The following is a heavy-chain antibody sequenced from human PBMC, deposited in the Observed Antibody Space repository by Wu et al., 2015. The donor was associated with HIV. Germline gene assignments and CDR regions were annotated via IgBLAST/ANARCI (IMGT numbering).Heavy chain of an antibody. V-gene: IGHV1-69*05. CDR2: IIPIFATA. D-gene: IGHD2-2*01. J-gene: IGHJ3*02. CDR1: GGTFSNYA. CDR3: ARPSTGIVVVPAARGLDAFDI. Sequence: QVQLVQSGAEVKKPGSSVKVSCKASGGTFSNYAISWVRQAPGQGLEWMGGIIPIFATANYAQKFQGRVTITTDESTSTAYMELSSLRSEDTAVYYCARPSTGIVVVPAARGLDAFDIWGQGTMVTVSS.